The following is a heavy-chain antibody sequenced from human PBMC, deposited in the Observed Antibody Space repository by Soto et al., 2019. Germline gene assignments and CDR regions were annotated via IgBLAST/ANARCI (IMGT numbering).Heavy chain of an antibody. Sequence: SETLSLTCSIYSGSFSGYYWSWIRQPPGKGLEWIGEISQSGNTNYSPSLKSRVSISIDTSKKQFSLNLASVSAADTAVYYCARAPNVRGSSQTSPDFWGQGTLVTVSS. D-gene: IGHD3-10*01. CDR1: SGSFSGYY. CDR2: ISQSGNT. V-gene: IGHV4-34*01. J-gene: IGHJ4*02. CDR3: ARAPNVRGSSQTSPDF.